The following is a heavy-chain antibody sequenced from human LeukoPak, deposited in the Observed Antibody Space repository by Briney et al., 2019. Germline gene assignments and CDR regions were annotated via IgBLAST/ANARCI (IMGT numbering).Heavy chain of an antibody. CDR1: GFTFNNHD. J-gene: IGHJ3*01. Sequence: PGGSLRLSCAASGFTFNNHDMHWVRQAPGKGLECVAGISYDGRNKYYADSVKGRFTISRDNSKNTLNLQMNSLRTEDTAVYYCAKPRDIDSWAFDVWGQGTMVTVS. D-gene: IGHD2-15*01. CDR2: ISYDGRNK. V-gene: IGHV3-30*18. CDR3: AKPRDIDSWAFDV.